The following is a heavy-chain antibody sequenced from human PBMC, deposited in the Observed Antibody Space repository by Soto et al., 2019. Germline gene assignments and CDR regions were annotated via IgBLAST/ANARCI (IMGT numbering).Heavy chain of an antibody. J-gene: IGHJ6*02. CDR3: AGVKTPYSYCYGMGG. Sequence: QPGGSLRLSCAASGFTFSSYWMSWVRQAPGKGLEWVANIKQDGSEKYYVDSGKGRFTISRDNAKNSLYLQMNSLRAEDTAVYYCAGVKTPYSYCYGMGGWGRGTRVTVSS. CDR1: GFTFSSYW. CDR2: IKQDGSEK. V-gene: IGHV3-7*03. D-gene: IGHD3-22*01.